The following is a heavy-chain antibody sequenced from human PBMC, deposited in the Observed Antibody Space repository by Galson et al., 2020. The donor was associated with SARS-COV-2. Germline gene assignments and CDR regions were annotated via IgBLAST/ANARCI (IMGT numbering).Heavy chain of an antibody. CDR1: GYTFTSYG. Sequence: ASVKVSCKASGYTFTSYGISSVRQAPGQGLEWMGWISAYNGNKNYAQKLQGRVTMHTDTSTSTAYIEPRSLRSDDTDVYYCAREGLRFLEWLLALDYWGQGTLVTVSS. CDR2: ISAYNGNK. CDR3: AREGLRFLEWLLALDY. J-gene: IGHJ4*02. V-gene: IGHV1-18*01. D-gene: IGHD3-3*01.